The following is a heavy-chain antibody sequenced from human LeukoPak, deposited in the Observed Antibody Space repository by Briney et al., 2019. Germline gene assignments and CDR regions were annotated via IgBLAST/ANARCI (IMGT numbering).Heavy chain of an antibody. CDR1: GFTFDDYG. CDR3: ASSWIDPYYYMDV. Sequence: GGSLRLSCAASGFTFDDYGMSWVRQAPGKGLEWVSGINWNGGSTGYADSVKGRFTISRDNAKNSLYLQMNSLRAEDTALYYCASSWIDPYYYMDVWGKGTTVTVSS. V-gene: IGHV3-20*04. CDR2: INWNGGST. D-gene: IGHD5-12*01. J-gene: IGHJ6*03.